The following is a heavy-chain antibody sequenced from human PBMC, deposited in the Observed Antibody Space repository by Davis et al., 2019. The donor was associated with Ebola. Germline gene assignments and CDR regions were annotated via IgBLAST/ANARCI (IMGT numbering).Heavy chain of an antibody. D-gene: IGHD1-14*01. CDR1: GGTFSSYA. V-gene: IGHV1-69*13. J-gene: IGHJ6*02. CDR3: ARDETTHYYYYGMDV. Sequence: SVKVSCKASGGTFSSYAISWVRQAPGHGLEWMGGIIPIFGTATYAQKFQGRVTITADESTSTAYMELSSLRSEDTAVYYCARDETTHYYYYGMDVWGQGTMVTVSS. CDR2: IIPIFGTA.